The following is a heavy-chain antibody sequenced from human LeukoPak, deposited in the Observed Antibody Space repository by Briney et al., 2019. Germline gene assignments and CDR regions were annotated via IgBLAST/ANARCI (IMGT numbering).Heavy chain of an antibody. CDR2: ISSSSSSYI. D-gene: IGHD5-24*01. CDR1: GFTFSSYS. J-gene: IGHJ4*02. Sequence: PGGSLRLSCAASGFTFSSYSMNWVRQAPGKGLEWVSSISSSSSSYIYYADSVKGRFTISRDNAKNSLYLQMNSLRAEDTAVYYCARAKMATIIEAGYWGQGTLVTVSS. V-gene: IGHV3-21*01. CDR3: ARAKMATIIEAGY.